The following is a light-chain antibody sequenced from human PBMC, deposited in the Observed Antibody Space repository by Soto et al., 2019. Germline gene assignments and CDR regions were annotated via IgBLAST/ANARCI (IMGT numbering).Light chain of an antibody. Sequence: EIVLTQSPATLSLSPGERATLSCRASQSVNNYLAWYQQTPGQAPRLLIYDASTRATGIPARFSGSGSGTDFTLTSSSLEPEDFAVSYCQQRIDWPLTFGGGTKVDIK. V-gene: IGKV3-11*01. J-gene: IGKJ4*01. CDR3: QQRIDWPLT. CDR2: DAS. CDR1: QSVNNY.